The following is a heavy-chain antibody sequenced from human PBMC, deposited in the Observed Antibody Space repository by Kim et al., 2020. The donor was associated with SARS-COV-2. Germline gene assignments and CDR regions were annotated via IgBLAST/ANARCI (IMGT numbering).Heavy chain of an antibody. J-gene: IGHJ4*02. V-gene: IGHV3-23*01. CDR2: ISGSGGST. D-gene: IGHD5-18*01. CDR1: GFTFSSYA. CDR3: AKGRIRGYSYGVTDY. Sequence: GGSLRLSCAASGFTFSSYAMSWVRQAPGKGLEWVSAISGSGGSTYYADSVKGRFTISRDNSKNTLNLQMNSLRAEDTAVYYCAKGRIRGYSYGVTDYWGQGTLVTVSS.